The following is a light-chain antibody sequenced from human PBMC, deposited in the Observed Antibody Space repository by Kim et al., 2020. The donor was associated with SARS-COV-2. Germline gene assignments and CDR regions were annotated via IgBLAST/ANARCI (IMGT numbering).Light chain of an antibody. CDR2: DVS. V-gene: IGLV2-14*03. J-gene: IGLJ1*01. Sequence: GQSVTISCTGTSSDIGGYKYVSWYQQHPGKAPKVIVFDVSNRPSGVSNRCSGSKSGNTASLTISGLQADDEADYYCSSYTDSTIYVFGTGTKVTVL. CDR1: SSDIGGYKY. CDR3: SSYTDSTIYV.